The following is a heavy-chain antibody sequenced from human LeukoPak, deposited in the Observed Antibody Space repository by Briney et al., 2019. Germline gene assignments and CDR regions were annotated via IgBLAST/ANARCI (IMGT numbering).Heavy chain of an antibody. CDR2: ISNSGGST. V-gene: IGHV3-23*01. Sequence: PGGSLRLSCAASGFIFRNYVVAWVRQAPGKALEWVSQISNSGGSTYYADSVKGRFTISRDNSKNTLYLQMNSLRAEDTAVYYCARGPSGYHNTGGQGTLVTVSS. J-gene: IGHJ4*02. D-gene: IGHD5-12*01. CDR1: GFIFRNYV. CDR3: ARGPSGYHNT.